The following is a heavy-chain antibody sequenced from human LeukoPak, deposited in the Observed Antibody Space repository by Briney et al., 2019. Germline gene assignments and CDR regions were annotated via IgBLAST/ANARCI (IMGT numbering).Heavy chain of an antibody. CDR1: GFTFSSYS. CDR3: ARDRMTTVDY. CDR2: ISSSSSYI. J-gene: IGHJ4*02. D-gene: IGHD4-17*01. V-gene: IGHV3-21*01. Sequence: PGGSLRPSCAASGFTFSSYSMNWVRQAPGKGLEWVSSISSSSSYIYYADSVKGRFTISRDNAKNSLYLQMNSLRAEDTAVYYCARDRMTTVDYWGQGTLVTVSS.